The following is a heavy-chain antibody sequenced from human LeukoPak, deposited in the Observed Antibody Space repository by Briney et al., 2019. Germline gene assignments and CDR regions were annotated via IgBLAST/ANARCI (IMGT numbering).Heavy chain of an antibody. J-gene: IGHJ4*02. D-gene: IGHD3-22*01. V-gene: IGHV3-21*01. CDR1: GFTFSSYS. Sequence: PGGSLRLSCAASGFTFSSYSMNWVRQAPGKGLEWVSSISSSSSYIYCADSVKGRFTISRDNAKNSLYLQMNSLRAEDTAVYYCARDGGYYDSSAHWGQGTLVTVSS. CDR2: ISSSSSYI. CDR3: ARDGGYYDSSAH.